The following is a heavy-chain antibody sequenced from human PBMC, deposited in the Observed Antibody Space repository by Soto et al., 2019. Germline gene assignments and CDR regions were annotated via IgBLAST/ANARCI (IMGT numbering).Heavy chain of an antibody. CDR2: IYYSGST. Sequence: SETLSLTCAVYGGSFSGYYWSWIRQPPGKGLEWIGYIYYSGSTNYNPSLKSRVTISVDTSKNQFSLKLSSVTAADTAVYYCARDELFYFDYWGQGTLVTVSS. CDR3: ARDELFYFDY. CDR1: GGSFSGYY. D-gene: IGHD1-26*01. V-gene: IGHV4-59*01. J-gene: IGHJ4*02.